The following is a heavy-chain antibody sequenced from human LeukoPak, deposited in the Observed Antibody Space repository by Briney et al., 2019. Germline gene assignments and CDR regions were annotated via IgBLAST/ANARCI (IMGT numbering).Heavy chain of an antibody. CDR3: ARDGGAGWYFDL. Sequence: GGSLRLSCAASGITVSSKYMSWVRQAPGKGLEWVSVIYSGGSTYYADSVKGRFTISRDNSKNTLYLQMNSLRVEDTAMYYCARDGGAGWYFDLWGRGTLVTVSS. V-gene: IGHV3-53*01. D-gene: IGHD3-16*01. CDR2: IYSGGST. CDR1: GITVSSKY. J-gene: IGHJ2*01.